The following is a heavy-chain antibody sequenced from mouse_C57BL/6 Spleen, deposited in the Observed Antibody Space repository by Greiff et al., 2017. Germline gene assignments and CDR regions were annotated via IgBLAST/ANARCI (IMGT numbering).Heavy chain of an antibody. CDR2: IDPSDSYT. V-gene: IGHV1-59*01. J-gene: IGHJ2*01. Sequence: VQLQQPWAELVRPGTSVKLSCNASGYTFTSYWMHWVKQRPGQGLEWIGVIDPSDSYTNYNQKFKGKATLTVDTSSSTAYMQLSSLTSEDSAVYYCAREKLGLDYWGQGTTLTVSS. D-gene: IGHD4-1*01. CDR1: GYTFTSYW. CDR3: AREKLGLDY.